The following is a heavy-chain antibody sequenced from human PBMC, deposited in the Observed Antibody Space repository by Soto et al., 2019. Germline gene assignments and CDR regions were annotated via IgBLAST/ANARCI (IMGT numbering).Heavy chain of an antibody. CDR2: IYYSGST. D-gene: IGHD3-16*02. CDR1: GGSISSGDYY. J-gene: IGHJ5*02. Sequence: PSETLSLTCTVSGGSISSGDYYWSWILHPPGKGLEWIGYIYYSGSTYYNPSLKSRVTISVDTSKNQFSLKLGSVTAADTAVYYCARNSALGELSGYWFDPWGQGTLVTVSS. V-gene: IGHV4-30-4*01. CDR3: ARNSALGELSGYWFDP.